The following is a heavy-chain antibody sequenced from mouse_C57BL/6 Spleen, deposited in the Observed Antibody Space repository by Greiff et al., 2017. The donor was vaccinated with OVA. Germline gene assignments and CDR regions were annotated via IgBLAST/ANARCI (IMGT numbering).Heavy chain of an antibody. D-gene: IGHD3-3*01. V-gene: IGHV5-17*01. J-gene: IGHJ4*01. Sequence: EVQRVESGGGLVKPGGSLKLSCAASGFTFSDYGMHWVRQAPAKGLEWVAYISSGSSTIYYADTVKGRFTISRDNAKNTLFLQMTSLRSEDTAMYYCARRTPLYYAMDYWGQGTSVTVSS. CDR2: ISSGSSTI. CDR1: GFTFSDYG. CDR3: ARRTPLYYAMDY.